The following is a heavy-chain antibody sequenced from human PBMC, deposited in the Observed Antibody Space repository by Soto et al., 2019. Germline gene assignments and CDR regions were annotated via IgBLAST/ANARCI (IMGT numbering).Heavy chain of an antibody. V-gene: IGHV3-23*01. Sequence: EVQLLESGGGLVQPGGSLRLSCEASGFSFSNYALSWVRQSPGKGLEWVSTFSAGGRAYYADSVKGRFTIAKDPSKNTLHLQASRLRAEDTAVYYCAKESMPEHYGDTLFDYWGKGTRVTVSS. CDR1: GFSFSNYA. CDR3: AKESMPEHYGDTLFDY. D-gene: IGHD4-17*01. J-gene: IGHJ4*02. CDR2: FSAGGRA.